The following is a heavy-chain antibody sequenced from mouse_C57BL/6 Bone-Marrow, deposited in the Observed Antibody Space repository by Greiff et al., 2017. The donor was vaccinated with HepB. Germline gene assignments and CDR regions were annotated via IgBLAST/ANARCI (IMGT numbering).Heavy chain of an antibody. V-gene: IGHV1-4*01. CDR1: GYTFTSYT. CDR3: ARNLLWYPMDY. Sequence: QVQLKQSGAELARPGASVKMSCKASGYTFTSYTMHWVKQRPGQGLEWIGYINPSSGYTKYNQKFKDKATLTADKSSSTAYMQLSSLTSEDSAVYYCARNLLWYPMDYWGQGTSVTVSS. D-gene: IGHD2-1*01. J-gene: IGHJ4*01. CDR2: INPSSGYT.